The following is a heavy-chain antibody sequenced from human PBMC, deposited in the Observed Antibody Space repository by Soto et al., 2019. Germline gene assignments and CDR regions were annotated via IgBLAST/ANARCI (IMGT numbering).Heavy chain of an antibody. Sequence: GGSLRLSCAVPKFTFGDYWMSWVRQAPGKGLEWLSNIKQDGSDRNYADSVKGRFTISRDNADNSMYLQMNSLRAEDTAVYYCASLSYGQPRYFDNWGQGTLVTVSS. J-gene: IGHJ4*02. CDR1: KFTFGDYW. CDR3: ASLSYGQPRYFDN. CDR2: IKQDGSDR. V-gene: IGHV3-7*01. D-gene: IGHD3-16*02.